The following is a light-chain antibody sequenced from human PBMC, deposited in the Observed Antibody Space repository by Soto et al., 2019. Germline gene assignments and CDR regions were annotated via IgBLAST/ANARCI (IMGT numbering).Light chain of an antibody. Sequence: QAVLTQPPSASGTPGQRVTISCSGSSSNIGTNNVNWYQQLPGTAPKLLIFGTNQRPSGVPDRFSGSKSGTSASLAISGLQSEAEADYYCAAWDDSLGGVFGGGTKLTVL. CDR3: AAWDDSLGGV. CDR1: SSNIGTNN. CDR2: GTN. J-gene: IGLJ3*02. V-gene: IGLV1-44*01.